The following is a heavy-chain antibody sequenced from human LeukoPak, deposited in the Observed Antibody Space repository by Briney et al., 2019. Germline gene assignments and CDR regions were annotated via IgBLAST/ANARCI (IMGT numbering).Heavy chain of an antibody. CDR1: GGTFSSYA. Sequence: SVKVSCKASGGTFSSYAISWVRQAPGQGLEWMGGIIPIFGTANYAQMFQGRVTITADESTSTAYMELSSLRSEDTAVYYCARGGYYYDSSGYSHLPDYWGQGTLVTVSA. CDR2: IIPIFGTA. D-gene: IGHD3-22*01. CDR3: ARGGYYYDSSGYSHLPDY. J-gene: IGHJ4*02. V-gene: IGHV1-69*13.